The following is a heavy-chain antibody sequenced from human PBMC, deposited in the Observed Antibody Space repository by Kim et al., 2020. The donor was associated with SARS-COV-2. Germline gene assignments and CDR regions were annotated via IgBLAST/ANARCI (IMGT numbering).Heavy chain of an antibody. CDR3: ARHLSVADPGVWFDP. V-gene: IGHV4-39*01. D-gene: IGHD3-10*01. CDR2: IYYSGST. J-gene: IGHJ5*02. Sequence: SETLSLTCTVSGGSISSSSYYWGWIRQPPGKGLEWIGSIYYSGSTYYNPSLKSRVTISVDTSKNQFSLKLSSVTAADTAVYYCARHLSVADPGVWFDPWGQGSLVTVSS. CDR1: GGSISSSSYY.